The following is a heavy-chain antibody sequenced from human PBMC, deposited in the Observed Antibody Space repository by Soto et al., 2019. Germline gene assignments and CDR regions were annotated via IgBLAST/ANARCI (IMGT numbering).Heavy chain of an antibody. CDR3: ARTLVTAPVQVPYEPHRPYYYGMDV. CDR2: ISGYNGNT. CDR1: GYPFTGYG. V-gene: IGHV1-18*01. Sequence: ASVKVSCKVSGYPFTGYGISWVRQAPGQGLEWMGWISGYNGNTNYAQKFQGRVTMTTDTSTSTAYMELMSLRSDDTAVYYCARTLVTAPVQVPYEPHRPYYYGMDVWGQGTTVTVSS. J-gene: IGHJ6*02. D-gene: IGHD2-21*02.